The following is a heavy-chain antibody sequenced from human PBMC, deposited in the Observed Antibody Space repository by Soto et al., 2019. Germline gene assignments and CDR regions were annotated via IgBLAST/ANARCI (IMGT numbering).Heavy chain of an antibody. Sequence: EVQLLESGGGLVQPGGSLRLSCAASGFTFSSYAMSWVRQAPGKGLEWVSAISGSGGSTYYADSVKGRFTISRDNSKNTLYLQMNSLDIEDTAVYYCCTGVAMVRSGALAYWGQGVLVTVSS. V-gene: IGHV3-23*01. D-gene: IGHD3-10*01. CDR2: ISGSGGST. CDR1: GFTFSSYA. J-gene: IGHJ4*02. CDR3: CTGVAMVRSGALAY.